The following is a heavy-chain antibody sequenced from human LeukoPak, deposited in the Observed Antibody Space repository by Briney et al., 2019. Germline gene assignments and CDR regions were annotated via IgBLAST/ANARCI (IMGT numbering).Heavy chain of an antibody. CDR2: IYTSGST. CDR3: ARELAYCGGDCYSFDY. D-gene: IGHD2-21*02. CDR1: GGSISSYY. V-gene: IGHV4-4*07. Sequence: TSETLSLTCTVSGGSISSYYWSWIRQPAGKGLEWIGRIYTSGSTNYNPSLKSRVTMSVDTSKNQFSLKLSSVTAADTAVYYCARELAYCGGDCYSFDYWGQGTLVTVSS. J-gene: IGHJ4*02.